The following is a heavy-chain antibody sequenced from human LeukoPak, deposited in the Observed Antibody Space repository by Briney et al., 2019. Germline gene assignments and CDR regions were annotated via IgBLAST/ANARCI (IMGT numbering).Heavy chain of an antibody. D-gene: IGHD2-8*01. CDR2: ISGSGGST. CDR3: AKDRSCINDVRHGDFDY. Sequence: GGCLRLSCATSGFIFSSYAMSCVCQAPGEGLGRVSTISGSGGSTYYADSVKGRFTISRDNSKNTVYLQMNSLRAEDTAVYYCAKDRSCINDVRHGDFDYWGQGTLVTVSS. V-gene: IGHV3-23*01. CDR1: GFIFSSYA. J-gene: IGHJ4*02.